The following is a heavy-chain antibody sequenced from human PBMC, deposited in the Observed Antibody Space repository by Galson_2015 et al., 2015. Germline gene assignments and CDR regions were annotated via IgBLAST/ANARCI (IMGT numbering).Heavy chain of an antibody. CDR3: ARAVAAAGIDY. Sequence: SLRLSCAASGFTFSSYWMHWVRHAPGKGLVWVSRINSDGSSTSYADSVKGRFTISRDNAKNTLYLQMNSLRAEDTAVYYCARAVAAAGIDYWGQGTPVTVSS. D-gene: IGHD6-13*01. V-gene: IGHV3-74*01. J-gene: IGHJ4*02. CDR2: INSDGSST. CDR1: GFTFSSYW.